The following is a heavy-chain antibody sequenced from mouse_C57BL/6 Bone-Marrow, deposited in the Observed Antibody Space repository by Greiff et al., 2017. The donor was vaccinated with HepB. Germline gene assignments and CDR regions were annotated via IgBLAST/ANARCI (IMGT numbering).Heavy chain of an antibody. J-gene: IGHJ2*01. CDR1: GYTFTDYY. Sequence: VQLQQSGPELVKPGASVKISCKASGYTFTDYYMNWVKQSHGKSLEWIGDINPNNGGTSYNQKFKGKATLTVDKSSSTAYMELRSLTSEDSAVYYCARNPLYSNGSIYFDYWGQGTTLTVSS. D-gene: IGHD1-1*01. CDR2: INPNNGGT. V-gene: IGHV1-26*01. CDR3: ARNPLYSNGSIYFDY.